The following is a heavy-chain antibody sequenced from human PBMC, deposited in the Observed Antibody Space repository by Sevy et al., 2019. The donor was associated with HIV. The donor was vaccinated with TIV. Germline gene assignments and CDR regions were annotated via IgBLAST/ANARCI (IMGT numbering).Heavy chain of an antibody. D-gene: IGHD2-2*01. CDR3: VRAPVMVVPAARHYYYGMDV. CDR2: ISAYNGNT. CDR1: GYTFTSYG. V-gene: IGHV1-18*01. J-gene: IGHJ6*01. Sequence: ASVKVSCKASGYTFTSYGISWVRQAPGQGLEWMGWISAYNGNTNYAQKLQGRVTMTTDTSTSTAYMELRSLRSDDTAVYYCVRAPVMVVPAARHYYYGMDVWGQGTTVTVSS.